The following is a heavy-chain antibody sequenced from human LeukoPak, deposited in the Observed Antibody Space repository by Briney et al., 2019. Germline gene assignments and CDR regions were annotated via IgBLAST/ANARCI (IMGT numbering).Heavy chain of an antibody. CDR2: VSGSGNTI. V-gene: IGHV3-23*01. CDR3: AREVWGPEY. Sequence: GGSLRLSCAASGFSFTTYALSWVRQAPGKGLEWISVVSGSGNTIYYADSVKGRFTISRDNTKNSVYLQMSSLRAEDTAVYYCAREVWGPEYWGQGTLVTVSS. CDR1: GFSFTTYA. D-gene: IGHD1-14*01. J-gene: IGHJ4*02.